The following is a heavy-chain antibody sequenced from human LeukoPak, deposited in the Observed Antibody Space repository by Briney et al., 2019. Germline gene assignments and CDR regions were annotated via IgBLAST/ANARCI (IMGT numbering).Heavy chain of an antibody. Sequence: GGSLRLSCAASGFTFSSYAMHWVRQAPGKGLEWVAVISYDGSNKYFADSVKGRFAISRDNSKNTLYLQINSLRAEDTAVYYCAKEGDRYYFDSWGQGTLVTVSS. V-gene: IGHV3-30*09. CDR1: GFTFSSYA. J-gene: IGHJ4*02. D-gene: IGHD1-14*01. CDR2: ISYDGSNK. CDR3: AKEGDRYYFDS.